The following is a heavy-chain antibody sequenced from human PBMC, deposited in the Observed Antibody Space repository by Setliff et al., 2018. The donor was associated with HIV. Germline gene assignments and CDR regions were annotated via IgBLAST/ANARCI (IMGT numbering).Heavy chain of an antibody. CDR2: IYSDGST. V-gene: IGHV3-53*05. Sequence: PGGSLRLSCEASGFTVSSSYMAWVRQAPGKGLEWVSTIYSDGSTYHRDSVKGRFTLSRDNSKNTVYLQVGSLRPDDTALYYCTTVSVIIMGYDYYFYMDVWGKGTTVTVSS. CDR1: GFTVSSSY. D-gene: IGHD3-3*01. CDR3: TTVSVIIMGYDYYFYMDV. J-gene: IGHJ6*03.